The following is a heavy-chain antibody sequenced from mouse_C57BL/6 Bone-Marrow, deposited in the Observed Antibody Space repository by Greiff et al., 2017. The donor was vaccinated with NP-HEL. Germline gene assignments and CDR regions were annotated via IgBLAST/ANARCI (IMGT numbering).Heavy chain of an antibody. Sequence: QVTLKESGPGILQPSQTLSLTCSFSGFSLSTSGMGVGWIHQPSGNGLEWLAHIWWNDNKYYNTALKSRLTISKDTSNNQVFLKLASVDTADTATYYCARMGDYWGTWFAYWGQGTLVTVSA. CDR2: IWWNDNK. CDR1: GFSLSTSGMG. V-gene: IGHV8-11*01. CDR3: ARMGDYWGTWFAY. D-gene: IGHD2-13*01. J-gene: IGHJ3*01.